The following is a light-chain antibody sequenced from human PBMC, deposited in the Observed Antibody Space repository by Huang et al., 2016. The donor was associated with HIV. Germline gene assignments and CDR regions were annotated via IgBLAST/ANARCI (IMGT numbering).Light chain of an antibody. CDR2: DAS. CDR3: QQRGNLLT. CDR1: QTINNY. J-gene: IGKJ4*01. Sequence: EIVLTQSPATLSLSPGERATLSCKASQTINNYLGWYQLKPGRAPRLLIYDASNRAPGIPARFSGSGSGTDFTLTVSGLEPEDSAVYYCQQRGNLLTFGGGTEVEIK. V-gene: IGKV3-11*01.